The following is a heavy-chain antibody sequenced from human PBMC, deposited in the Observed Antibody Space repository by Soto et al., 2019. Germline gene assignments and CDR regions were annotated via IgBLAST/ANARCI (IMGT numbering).Heavy chain of an antibody. J-gene: IGHJ6*02. Sequence: ASVKVSCKASGGTFSSYAISWVRQAPGQGLEWMGGIIPIFGTANYAQKFQGRVTITADESTSTAYMELSSLRSEDTAVYYCARDLLITGTTYHHYGMDVWGQGTTVTVSS. CDR3: ARDLLITGTTYHHYGMDV. CDR1: GGTFSSYA. V-gene: IGHV1-69*13. D-gene: IGHD1-7*01. CDR2: IIPIFGTA.